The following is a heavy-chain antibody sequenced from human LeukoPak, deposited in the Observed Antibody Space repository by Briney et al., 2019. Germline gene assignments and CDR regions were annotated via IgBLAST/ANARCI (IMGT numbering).Heavy chain of an antibody. J-gene: IGHJ4*02. CDR1: GGSISSYY. CDR2: SSDSGST. D-gene: IGHD2-2*01. CDR3: ARGTDYGDS. Sequence: SETLSLTCTVSGGSISSYYWSWIRQPPGKGLEWIGYSSDSGSTNYNPSLKSRVALLVDTSKNQFSLNLFSVTAADTAVCYCARGTDYGDSWGQGTLVTVSS. V-gene: IGHV4-59*01.